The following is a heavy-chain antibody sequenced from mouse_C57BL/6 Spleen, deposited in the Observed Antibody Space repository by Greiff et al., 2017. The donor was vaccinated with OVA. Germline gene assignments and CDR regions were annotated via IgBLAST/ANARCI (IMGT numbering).Heavy chain of an antibody. J-gene: IGHJ3*01. CDR2: IDPSDSET. Sequence: VQLQQPGAELVRPGSSVKLSCKASGYTFTSYWMHWVKQRPIQGLEWIGNIDPSDSETHYNQKFKDKATLTVDKSSSTAYMQLSSLTSEDSAVYYGARSLDSSAAWFAYWGQGTLVTVSA. CDR1: GYTFTSYW. D-gene: IGHD3-2*02. V-gene: IGHV1-52*01. CDR3: ARSLDSSAAWFAY.